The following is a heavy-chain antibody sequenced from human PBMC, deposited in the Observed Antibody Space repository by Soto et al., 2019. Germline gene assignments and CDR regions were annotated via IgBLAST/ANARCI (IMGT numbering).Heavy chain of an antibody. V-gene: IGHV1-69*13. CDR2: IIPIFGTA. CDR1: GGTFSSYA. Sequence: GASVKVSCKASGGTFSSYAISWVRQAPGQGLEWMGGIIPIFGTANYAQKFQGRVTITADESTSTAYMGLSSLRSEDTAVYYCARARLATIGPTNSGYYYYGMDVWGQGTTVTVSS. D-gene: IGHD5-12*01. J-gene: IGHJ6*02. CDR3: ARARLATIGPTNSGYYYYGMDV.